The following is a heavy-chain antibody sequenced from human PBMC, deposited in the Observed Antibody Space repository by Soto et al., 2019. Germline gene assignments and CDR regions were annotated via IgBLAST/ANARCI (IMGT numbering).Heavy chain of an antibody. CDR2: ISGSGGRT. Sequence: GGSLRLSCAASGFTFSSYAMSWVRQAPGKGLEWVSAISGSGGRTYYADSVKGRFTISRDNTKNTLYLQMNSLRAEDTAVYYCAKGLMTTVTSYFDYWGQGTLVTVSS. V-gene: IGHV3-23*01. D-gene: IGHD4-17*01. CDR1: GFTFSSYA. CDR3: AKGLMTTVTSYFDY. J-gene: IGHJ4*02.